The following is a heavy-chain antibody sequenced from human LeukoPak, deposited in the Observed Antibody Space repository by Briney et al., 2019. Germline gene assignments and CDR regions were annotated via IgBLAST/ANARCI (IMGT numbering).Heavy chain of an antibody. CDR3: ARDGMRSGWSY. Sequence: PGGSLRLSCAASGFTFSSYAMSWVRQAPGKGLEWVSSISSGSDYIYYADSVKDRFTISRDNAKNSLYLQMNSLRAEDTAVYYCARDGMRSGWSYWGQGTQVTVSS. V-gene: IGHV3-21*01. CDR2: ISSGSDYI. J-gene: IGHJ4*02. D-gene: IGHD6-19*01. CDR1: GFTFSSYA.